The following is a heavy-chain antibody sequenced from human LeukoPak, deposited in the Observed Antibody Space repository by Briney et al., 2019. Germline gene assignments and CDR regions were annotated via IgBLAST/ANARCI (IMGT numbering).Heavy chain of an antibody. CDR1: GFTFSSYG. CDR2: ISYDGSNK. D-gene: IGHD6-19*01. CDR3: AKDRVSSGWYEYFQY. Sequence: GESLRLSCAASGFTFSSYGMHWVRQAPGKGLEWGAVISYDGSNKYYADSVKGRFTISRDNSKNTLYLEMNSLRAEDTAVYYCAKDRVSSGWYEYFQYWGQGTLVTVSS. J-gene: IGHJ1*01. V-gene: IGHV3-30*18.